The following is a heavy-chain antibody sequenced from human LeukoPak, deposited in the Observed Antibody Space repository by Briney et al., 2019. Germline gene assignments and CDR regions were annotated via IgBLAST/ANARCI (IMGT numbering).Heavy chain of an antibody. J-gene: IGHJ6*02. V-gene: IGHV3-7*01. CDR2: IKQDGTEK. CDR3: ARGSSSWYSGGMDV. D-gene: IGHD6-13*01. CDR1: GFTLSNHW. Sequence: GGSLRLSCAASGFTLSNHWMIWVRQAPGKGLECVANIKQDGTEKYYLDSVKGRFTISRDNSKNTLYLQMGSLRAEDMAVYYCARGSSSWYSGGMDVWGQGTTVTVSS.